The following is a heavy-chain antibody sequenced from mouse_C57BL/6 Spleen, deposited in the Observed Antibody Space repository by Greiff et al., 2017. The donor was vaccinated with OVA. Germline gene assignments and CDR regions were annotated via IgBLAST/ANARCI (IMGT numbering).Heavy chain of an antibody. CDR3: ARTIYDGYYVPLFDY. J-gene: IGHJ2*01. D-gene: IGHD2-3*01. CDR2: IYWDDDK. V-gene: IGHV8-12*01. Sequence: QVTLKECGPGILQSSQTLSLTCSFSGFSLSTSGMGVSWIRQPSGKGLEWLAHIYWDDDKRYNPSLKSRLTISKDTSRNQVFLKITSVDTADTATYYCARTIYDGYYVPLFDYWGQGTTLTVSS. CDR1: GFSLSTSGMG.